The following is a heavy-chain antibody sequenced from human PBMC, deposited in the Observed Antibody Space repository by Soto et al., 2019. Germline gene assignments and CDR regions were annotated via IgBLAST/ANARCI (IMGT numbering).Heavy chain of an antibody. V-gene: IGHV4-34*01. Sequence: QVQLQQWGAGPLRPLETLSLTCGVSGGSFSGYYWAWIRQSPGKGLEWIGEINDRGTINYNPSLKSLVSFSVDPSKNHYSLLLRSVTAPDTAVYYCARESQDMMTGPAWVGYFDLWGRGTLVTVSS. J-gene: IGHJ2*01. CDR1: GGSFSGYY. D-gene: IGHD3-9*01. CDR3: ARESQDMMTGPAWVGYFDL. CDR2: INDRGTI.